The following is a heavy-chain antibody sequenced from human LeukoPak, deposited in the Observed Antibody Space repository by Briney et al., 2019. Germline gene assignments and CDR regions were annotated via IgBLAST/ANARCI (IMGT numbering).Heavy chain of an antibody. CDR3: ARDMTTVVTPDAFDI. D-gene: IGHD4-23*01. Sequence: PGGSLRLSCAASGFTFSSYWMSWVRQAPGKGLEWAANIKQDGSEKYYVDSVKGRFTISRDNAKNSLYLQMNSLRAEDTAVYYCARDMTTVVTPDAFDIWGQGTMVTVSS. CDR1: GFTFSSYW. CDR2: IKQDGSEK. J-gene: IGHJ3*02. V-gene: IGHV3-7*01.